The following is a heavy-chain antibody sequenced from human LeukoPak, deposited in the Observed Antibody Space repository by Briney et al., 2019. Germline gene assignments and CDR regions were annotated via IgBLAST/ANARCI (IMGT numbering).Heavy chain of an antibody. CDR1: GGSFSGYY. D-gene: IGHD6-19*01. Sequence: SETLSLTCAVCGGSFSGYYWSWIRQPAGKGLEWIGRIYSSGSTNYNPSLQSRVTMSVDTSKNQLSLKLSSVTAADTAVYYCARCRGCHSSDYWGQGTLVTVSS. J-gene: IGHJ4*02. V-gene: IGHV4-4*07. CDR3: ARCRGCHSSDY. CDR2: IYSSGST.